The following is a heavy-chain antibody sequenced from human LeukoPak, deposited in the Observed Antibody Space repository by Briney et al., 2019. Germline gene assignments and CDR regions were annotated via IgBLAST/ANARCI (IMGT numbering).Heavy chain of an antibody. D-gene: IGHD1-26*01. CDR2: IYYSGST. CDR3: ARGEWELFAFDI. CDR1: GGSISSSSYY. V-gene: IGHV4-39*07. Sequence: PSQTLSLTCTVSGGSISSSSYYWGWIRQPPGKGLEWIGSIYYSGSTYYNPSLKSRVTISVDTSKNQFSLKLSSVTAADTAVYYCARGEWELFAFDIWGQGTMVTVSS. J-gene: IGHJ3*02.